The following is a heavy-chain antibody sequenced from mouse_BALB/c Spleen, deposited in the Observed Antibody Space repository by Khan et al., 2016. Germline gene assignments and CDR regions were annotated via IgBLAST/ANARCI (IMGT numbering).Heavy chain of an antibody. J-gene: IGHJ3*01. CDR2: IDPANGNT. D-gene: IGHD2-4*01. V-gene: IGHV14-3*02. CDR3: ARSPYDYAVGFAD. Sequence: VQLQQPGAELVKPGASVKLSCTASGFNIKDTYMHWVKQRPEQGLEWIGRIDPANGNTKYDPKFQGKATITADKSSNTAYLQLSSLTSEDTAVYYCARSPYDYAVGFADWGQGTLVTVSA. CDR1: GFNIKDTY.